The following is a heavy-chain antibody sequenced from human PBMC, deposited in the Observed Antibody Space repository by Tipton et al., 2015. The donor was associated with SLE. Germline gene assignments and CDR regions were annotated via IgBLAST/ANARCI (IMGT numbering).Heavy chain of an antibody. D-gene: IGHD3-3*01. CDR2: INHSGTT. J-gene: IGHJ4*02. CDR3: ARASMEGH. V-gene: IGHV4-34*01. CDR1: GGSFSGYF. Sequence: GLVKPSETLSLTCAVYGGSFSGYFWSWIRQLPDKGLEWIGEINHSGTTNCNPSLKSRVTISVDTSKNQFSLKLSSVTAADTAVYYCARASMEGHWGQGTLVTVSS.